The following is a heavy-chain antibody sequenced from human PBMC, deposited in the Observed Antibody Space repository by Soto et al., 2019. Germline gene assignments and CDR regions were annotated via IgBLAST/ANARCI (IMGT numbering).Heavy chain of an antibody. CDR1: GYTFTSYG. J-gene: IGHJ3*02. CDR3: ARSLYCTTASCYSTGSGLEAFDI. Sequence: QVQLVQSGAEVKKPGASVKVSCKASGYTFTSYGISWVRQAPGQGLEWMGWISAYNGKTNYAQKLQGRVTMNTDTSTSTAYMDLRSLRADDSAVYYCARSLYCTTASCYSTGSGLEAFDIWGQGTMVTVSS. V-gene: IGHV1-18*04. D-gene: IGHD2-2*01. CDR2: ISAYNGKT.